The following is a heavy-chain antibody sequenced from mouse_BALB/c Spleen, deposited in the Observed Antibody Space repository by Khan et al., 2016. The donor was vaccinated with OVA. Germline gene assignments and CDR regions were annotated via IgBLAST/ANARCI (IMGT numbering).Heavy chain of an antibody. CDR1: GFAFSSYD. CDR3: ARPHYYGSNYYFDY. J-gene: IGHJ2*01. Sequence: LVESGGGLVKPGGSLKLSCAASGFAFSSYDMSWVRQTPEKRLEWVAFISTGGGSTYYPDTVKGRFTISRDNAKHTLYLQMSSLKTEDTAMYYCARPHYYGSNYYFDYWGQGTTLTVSS. V-gene: IGHV5-12-1*01. CDR2: ISTGGGST. D-gene: IGHD1-1*01.